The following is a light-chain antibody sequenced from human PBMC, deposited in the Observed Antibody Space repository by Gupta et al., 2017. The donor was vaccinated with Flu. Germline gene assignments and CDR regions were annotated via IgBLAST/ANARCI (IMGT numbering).Light chain of an antibody. CDR2: LAS. J-gene: IGKJ1*01. CDR1: QSLLHINGYNY. V-gene: IGKV2-28*01. Sequence: ETVMTQSPLALSVSPGEAASISCRSSQSLLHINGYNYLDWYLQRPGQPPQLLIYLASNRAPGVPDRFSGSGSDTTFTLKISRVEAEDVGIYYCMQALHTPPTFGQGTRVEIK. CDR3: MQALHTPPT.